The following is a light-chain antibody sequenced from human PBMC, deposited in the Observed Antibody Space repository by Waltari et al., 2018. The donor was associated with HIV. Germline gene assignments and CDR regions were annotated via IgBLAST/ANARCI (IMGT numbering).Light chain of an antibody. J-gene: IGLJ1*01. CDR3: PAWDARLNEYL. Sequence: QSVLTQPHSASGTPGQRVIISCSGSNSNVGSDVVNWYQQLPGTAPKLLIYGDNERPSGVPDRFSGSKSGASASLAISDLQSEDEAEYYCPAWDARLNEYLFGTGTKVTVL. CDR2: GDN. CDR1: NSNVGSDV. V-gene: IGLV1-44*01.